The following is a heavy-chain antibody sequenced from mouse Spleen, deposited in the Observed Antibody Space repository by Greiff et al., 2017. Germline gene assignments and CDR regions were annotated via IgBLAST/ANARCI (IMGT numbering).Heavy chain of an antibody. Sequence: VQLQQSGAELVKPGASVKISCKASGYAFSSYWMNWVKQRPGKGLEWIGQIYPGDGDTNYNGKFKGKATLTADKSSSTAYMQLSSLTSEDAAVYFCARDSIYYYDGSYYFDYWGQGTTLTVSS. V-gene: IGHV1-80*01. CDR2: IYPGDGDT. J-gene: IGHJ2*01. D-gene: IGHD1-1*01. CDR1: GYAFSSYW. CDR3: ARDSIYYYDGSYYFDY.